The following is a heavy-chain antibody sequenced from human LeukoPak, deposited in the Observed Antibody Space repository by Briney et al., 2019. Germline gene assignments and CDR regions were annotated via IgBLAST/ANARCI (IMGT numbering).Heavy chain of an antibody. CDR3: ARGTAAGTLQH. J-gene: IGHJ1*01. CDR2: ISSDGSNK. CDR1: GFTFSSYA. Sequence: GGSLRLSCAASGFTFSSYAMHWVRQAPGKGLEWVAVISSDGSNKYYADSVKGRFTISRDNSKNTLYLQMNSLRAEDTAVCYCARGTAAGTLQHWGQGTLVTVSS. D-gene: IGHD6-13*01. V-gene: IGHV3-30-3*01.